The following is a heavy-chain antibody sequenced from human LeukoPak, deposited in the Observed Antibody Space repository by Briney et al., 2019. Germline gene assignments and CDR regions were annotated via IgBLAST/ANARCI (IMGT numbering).Heavy chain of an antibody. J-gene: IGHJ6*03. D-gene: IGHD2-8*01. CDR3: VRGVTSTNYYYFYMDV. CDR1: GGSFSGYY. Sequence: SETLSLTCAVYGGSFSGYYWSWIRQPPGKGLEWIGEINHSGSTNYNPSLKSRVTISVDTSKNQFSLNLSSVTAADTAVYFCVRGVTSTNYYYFYMDVWGKGTTVTISS. CDR2: INHSGST. V-gene: IGHV4-34*01.